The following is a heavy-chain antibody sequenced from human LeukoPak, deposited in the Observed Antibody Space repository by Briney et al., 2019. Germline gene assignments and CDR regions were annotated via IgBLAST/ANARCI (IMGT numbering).Heavy chain of an antibody. CDR2: IVYDGSYK. CDR3: ARRWYFDL. Sequence: GGSLRLSCAASGFTFRSYGMHWVRQAPGKGLEWVAVIVYDGSYKYYADSVKGRFTISRDNSKNTLYLQMNSLRAEDTAVYYCARRWYFDLWGRGTLVTVSS. J-gene: IGHJ2*01. CDR1: GFTFRSYG. V-gene: IGHV3-30*03.